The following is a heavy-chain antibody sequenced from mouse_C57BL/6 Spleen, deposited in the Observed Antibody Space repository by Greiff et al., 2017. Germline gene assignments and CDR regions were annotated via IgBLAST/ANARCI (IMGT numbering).Heavy chain of an antibody. CDR2: ISSGSSTI. CDR1: GFTFSDYG. D-gene: IGHD2-3*01. CDR3: AKVVIHDGYYSAMDY. Sequence: EVMLVESGGGLVKPGGSLKLSCAASGFTFSDYGMHWVRQAPEKGLEWVAYISSGSSTIYYADTVKGRFTISRDNAKNTLFLQMTSLRSEDTAMYYCAKVVIHDGYYSAMDYWGQGTSVTVSS. J-gene: IGHJ4*01. V-gene: IGHV5-17*01.